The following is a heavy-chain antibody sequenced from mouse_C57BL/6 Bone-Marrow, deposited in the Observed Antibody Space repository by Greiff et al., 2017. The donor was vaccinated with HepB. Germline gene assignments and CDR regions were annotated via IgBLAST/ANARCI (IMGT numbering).Heavy chain of an antibody. D-gene: IGHD2-2*01. V-gene: IGHV1-72*01. Sequence: QVQLQQPEAELVKPGASVKLSCKASGYTFTSYWIHWVKQRPGRGLEWIGRIDPNSGGTKYNEKFKSKATLTVDKPSSTAYMQLSSLTSEDSAVYYCARERAEIYYGYAWFAYWGQGTLVTVSA. CDR1: GYTFTSYW. CDR3: ARERAEIYYGYAWFAY. J-gene: IGHJ3*01. CDR2: IDPNSGGT.